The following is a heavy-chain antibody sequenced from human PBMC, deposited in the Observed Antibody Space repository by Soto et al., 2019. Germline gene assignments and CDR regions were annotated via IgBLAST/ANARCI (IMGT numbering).Heavy chain of an antibody. CDR3: AREYCSGGSCQSTSSIDY. J-gene: IGHJ4*02. CDR2: VYYRGRS. V-gene: IGHV4-39*07. Sequence: SETLSLTCTVSGGSVTNSSYYWGWIRQSPGKGLEWIGSVYYRGRSYSKSSVKSRVTISVDTSKNQFSLKLSSVTAADTAVYYCAREYCSGGSCQSTSSIDYWGQGTLVTVSS. D-gene: IGHD2-15*01. CDR1: GGSVTNSSYY.